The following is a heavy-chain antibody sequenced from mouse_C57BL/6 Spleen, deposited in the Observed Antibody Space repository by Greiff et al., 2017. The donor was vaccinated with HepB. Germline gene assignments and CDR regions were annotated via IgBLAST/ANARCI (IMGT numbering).Heavy chain of an antibody. Sequence: QVQLQQSGAELARPGASVKLSCKASGYTFTSYGISWVKQRTGQGLEWIGEIYPRSGNTYYNEKFKGKATLTADKSSSTAYMELRSLTSEDSAVYFCARLEAYYDYDDWYFDVWGTGTTVTVSS. CDR2: IYPRSGNT. V-gene: IGHV1-81*01. J-gene: IGHJ1*03. CDR1: GYTFTSYG. D-gene: IGHD2-4*01. CDR3: ARLEAYYDYDDWYFDV.